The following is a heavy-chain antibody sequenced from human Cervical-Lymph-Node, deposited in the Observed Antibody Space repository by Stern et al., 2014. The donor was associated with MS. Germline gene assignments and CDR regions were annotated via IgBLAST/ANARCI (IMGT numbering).Heavy chain of an antibody. J-gene: IGHJ6*02. CDR1: GFTFSSYG. V-gene: IGHV3-33*05. CDR3: ARDKTGVDYYYGLDV. CDR2: TSYDGTNK. D-gene: IGHD1-14*01. Sequence: VQLVESGGGVVQPGRSLRLSCAASGFTFSSYGVHWVRQAPGTGLEWVAITSYDGTNKYYADSVKGRFIISRDNSKNTLYLQMNSLRAEDTAVYYCARDKTGVDYYYGLDVWGQGTTVTVSS.